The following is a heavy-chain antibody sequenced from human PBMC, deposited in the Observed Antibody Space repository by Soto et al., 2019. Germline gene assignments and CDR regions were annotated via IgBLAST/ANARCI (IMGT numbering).Heavy chain of an antibody. D-gene: IGHD6-13*01. Sequence: QVQLVQSGAEGKKPGSSGKVSGKPPGGTFSSYTISWVRQTPGQGLEWMGRIIPILGIANYAQKCQGRVTITADKSTSTAYMELSSLRSEDTAVYYCARVTMQLATHWGQGTLVTVSS. J-gene: IGHJ4*02. CDR2: IIPILGIA. CDR3: ARVTMQLATH. V-gene: IGHV1-69*02. CDR1: GGTFSSYT.